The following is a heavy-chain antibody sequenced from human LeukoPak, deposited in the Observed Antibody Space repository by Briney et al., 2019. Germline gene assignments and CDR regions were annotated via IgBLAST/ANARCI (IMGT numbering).Heavy chain of an antibody. D-gene: IGHD1-26*01. J-gene: IGHJ4*02. Sequence: PLETLSLTCTVSGDSMTAGDYYWGWVRQPPGTGLQWIATSYQGASLKSRVTISLDTSKNQFSLRLTSVTAADTAVYYCARGPLSGIVGATSPFDYWGQGTLVTVSS. V-gene: IGHV4-61*08. CDR3: ARGPLSGIVGATSPFDY. CDR1: GDSMTAGDYY. CDR2: TS.